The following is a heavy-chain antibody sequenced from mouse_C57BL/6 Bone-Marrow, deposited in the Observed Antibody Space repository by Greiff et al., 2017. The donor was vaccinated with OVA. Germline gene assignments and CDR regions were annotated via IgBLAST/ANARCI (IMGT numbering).Heavy chain of an antibody. CDR2: ISDGGSYT. V-gene: IGHV5-4*01. CDR1: GFTFSSYA. Sequence: EVQRVESGGGLVKPGGSLKLSCAASGFTFSSYAMSWVRQTPEKRLEWVATISDGGSYTSYPDNVKGRFTISRDNAKNNLYLQMSHLKSEDTAMYYCARGLDYVGFAYWGQGTLVTVSA. J-gene: IGHJ3*01. D-gene: IGHD1-1*02. CDR3: ARGLDYVGFAY.